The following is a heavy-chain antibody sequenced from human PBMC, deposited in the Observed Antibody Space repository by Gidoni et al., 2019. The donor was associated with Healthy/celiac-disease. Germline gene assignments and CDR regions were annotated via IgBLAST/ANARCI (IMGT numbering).Heavy chain of an antibody. J-gene: IGHJ3*02. Sequence: HVQLVQSGAEVKKPGASVKFSCKASGYPFTGYYMHWVRQAPGQGLEWMVWSNRNSGGTNYAQKFQGRVTMTRDTAISTAYMELSRLRSDDTAVYYCASGDSSGSGGDAFDIWGQGTMVTVSS. CDR1: GYPFTGYY. CDR2: SNRNSGGT. CDR3: ASGDSSGSGGDAFDI. V-gene: IGHV1-2*02. D-gene: IGHD3-22*01.